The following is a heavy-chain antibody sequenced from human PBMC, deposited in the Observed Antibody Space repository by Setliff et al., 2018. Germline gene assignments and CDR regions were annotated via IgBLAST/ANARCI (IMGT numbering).Heavy chain of an antibody. J-gene: IGHJ5*02. Sequence: ASVKVSCKASGATFSSYGITWVRQAPGQGLEWMGWIRPHNGNTAYAQKFQDRVILTTDTSTTTVYMELRSLRSDDTAVYYCARGIYYFDIMGDPWGQGTLVTVSS. CDR3: ARGIYYFDIMGDP. V-gene: IGHV1-18*01. D-gene: IGHD3-22*01. CDR2: IRPHNGNT. CDR1: GATFSSYG.